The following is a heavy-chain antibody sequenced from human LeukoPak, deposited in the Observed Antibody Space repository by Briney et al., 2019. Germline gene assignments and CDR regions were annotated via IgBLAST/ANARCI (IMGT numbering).Heavy chain of an antibody. V-gene: IGHV3-30*03. CDR2: ISYDGSNK. CDR3: AREDFGSGYYSRFTRYYYGMDV. CDR1: GFTFSSYG. D-gene: IGHD3-22*01. J-gene: IGHJ6*02. Sequence: PGGSLRLSCAASGFTFSSYGMHWVRQAPGKGLEWVAVISYDGSNKYYADSVKGRFTISRDNSKNTLYLQMNSLRAEDTAVYYCAREDFGSGYYSRFTRYYYGMDVWGQGTTVTVSS.